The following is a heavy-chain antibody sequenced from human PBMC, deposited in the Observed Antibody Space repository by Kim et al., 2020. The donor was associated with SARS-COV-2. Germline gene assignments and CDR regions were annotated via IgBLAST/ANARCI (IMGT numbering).Heavy chain of an antibody. CDR1: GFAFSTYA. CDR2: IDGRGSRT. CDR3: ARGHGGRAPADYRDF. D-gene: IGHD2-21*01. V-gene: IGHV3-23*01. Sequence: GGSLRLSCAASGFAFSTYAMPWVRQAPGKGLEWVAAIDGRGSRTDYADSMRGRFTISRDNTKDTLYLQMENLAAEDTALYYCARGHGGRAPADYRDFWRQGPLLTLS. J-gene: IGHJ1*01.